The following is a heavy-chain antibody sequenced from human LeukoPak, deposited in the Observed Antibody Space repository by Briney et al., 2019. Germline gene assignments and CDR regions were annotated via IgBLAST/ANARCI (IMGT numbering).Heavy chain of an antibody. J-gene: IGHJ4*02. V-gene: IGHV1-18*01. D-gene: IGHD3-10*01. Sequence: APVKVSCKDSGYTFTSYGISWVRQAPGQGLEWMGWISAYNGDTNYAEKLPCKVTMTPDTSTSTAYMELKSLISDDTAVYYCARGGQRDYYGSGTYYAIDYWGQGTLVTVSS. CDR3: ARGGQRDYYGSGTYYAIDY. CDR1: GYTFTSYG. CDR2: ISAYNGDT.